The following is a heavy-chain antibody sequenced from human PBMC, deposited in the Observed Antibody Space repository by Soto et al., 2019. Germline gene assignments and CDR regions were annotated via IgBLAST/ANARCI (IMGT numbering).Heavy chain of an antibody. D-gene: IGHD6-13*01. V-gene: IGHV1-24*01. CDR3: ARGVAAVQVVDY. CDR2: FDPEDGET. CDR1: GYTLTELS. Sequence: ASVKVSCKVSGYTLTELSMHWVRQAPGKGLEWMGGFDPEDGETIYAQKFQGRVTMTTDTPTNTAYMELRSLRSDDTAVYYCARGVAAVQVVDYWGQGTLVTVSS. J-gene: IGHJ4*02.